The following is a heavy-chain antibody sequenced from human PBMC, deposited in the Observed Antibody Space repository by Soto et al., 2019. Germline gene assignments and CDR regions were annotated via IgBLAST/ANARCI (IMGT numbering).Heavy chain of an antibody. CDR2: ISSSGST. J-gene: IGHJ5*02. V-gene: IGHV4-31*03. D-gene: IGHD2-21*02. CDR1: CDSIGGFGY. CDR3: ARSGVTGIVIPSHWFDP. Sequence: NLSLTCSVSCDSIGGFGYWISIRQFPGRGLEWIGCISSSGSTYYNPALNNRISLSLDTSQNQFSLKLLSVTAADTAIYYCARSGVTGIVIPSHWFDPRDQGTLVTVSS.